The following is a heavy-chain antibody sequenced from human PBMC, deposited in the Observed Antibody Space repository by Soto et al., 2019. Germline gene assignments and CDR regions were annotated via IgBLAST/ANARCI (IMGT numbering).Heavy chain of an antibody. CDR2: IHHSGAI. D-gene: IGHD4-4*01. CDR1: GGSINSDYYH. J-gene: IGHJ6*04. Sequence: SETLSLACTVSGGSINSDYYHWTWIRQSPGKGLEWIGYIHHSGAILYNPSFKSRLAISVDTSKNQFSLHLSSVTDTDTAVYFGARDADEGDSLDVWGKGTTVTVSS. CDR3: ARDADEGDSLDV. V-gene: IGHV4-30-4*08.